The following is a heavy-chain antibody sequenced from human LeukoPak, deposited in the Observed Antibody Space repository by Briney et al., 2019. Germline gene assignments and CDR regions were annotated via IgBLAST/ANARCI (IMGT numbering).Heavy chain of an antibody. Sequence: ASVKVSCKASGYTFTGYYMHWVRQAPGQGLEWMGWINPNSGGTNYAQKFQGRVTMTRDTSISTAYMELSRLRSDDTAVYHCARSPDYYYYMDVWGKGTTVTVSS. CDR2: INPNSGGT. V-gene: IGHV1-2*02. CDR1: GYTFTGYY. J-gene: IGHJ6*03. CDR3: ARSPDYYYYMDV.